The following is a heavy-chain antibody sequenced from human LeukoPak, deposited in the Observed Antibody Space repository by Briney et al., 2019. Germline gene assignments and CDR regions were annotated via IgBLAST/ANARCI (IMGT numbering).Heavy chain of an antibody. Sequence: SVKVSSKASGGTFSSYAISWVRQAPGQGLEWMGRIIPIFGTANYAQKFQGRVTITTDESTSTAYMELSSLRSEDTAVYYCARESITMIVVAKPGGYYFDYWGQGTLVTVSS. CDR1: GGTFSSYA. D-gene: IGHD3-22*01. CDR3: ARESITMIVVAKPGGYYFDY. V-gene: IGHV1-69*05. CDR2: IIPIFGTA. J-gene: IGHJ4*02.